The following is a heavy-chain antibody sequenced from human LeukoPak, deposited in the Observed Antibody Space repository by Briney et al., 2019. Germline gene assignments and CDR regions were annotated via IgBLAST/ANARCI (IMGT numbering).Heavy chain of an antibody. Sequence: GGSLRLFCAASGFTFTHYGIHWVCQAPGKGLEWVASISFDGRNEYYLDSVKGRFTISRDSPKNTLYLQMNSLRAEDTAVYYCAKERAAMGTDAFDIWGQGTMVTVSS. V-gene: IGHV3-30*18. CDR1: GFTFTHYG. CDR3: AKERAAMGTDAFDI. CDR2: ISFDGRNE. D-gene: IGHD5-18*01. J-gene: IGHJ3*02.